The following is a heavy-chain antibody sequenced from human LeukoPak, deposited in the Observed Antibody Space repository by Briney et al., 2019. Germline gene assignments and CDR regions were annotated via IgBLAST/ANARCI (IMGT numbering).Heavy chain of an antibody. CDR3: ARGQRGYSYGPAAFDI. CDR1: GGSFSGYY. D-gene: IGHD5-18*01. V-gene: IGHV4-34*01. J-gene: IGHJ3*02. CDR2: INHSGST. Sequence: SETLSLTCAVYGGSFSGYYWSWIRQPPGKGPEWIGEINHSGSTNYNPSLKSRVTISVDTSKNQFSLKLSSVTAADTAVYYCARGQRGYSYGPAAFDIWGQGTMVTVSS.